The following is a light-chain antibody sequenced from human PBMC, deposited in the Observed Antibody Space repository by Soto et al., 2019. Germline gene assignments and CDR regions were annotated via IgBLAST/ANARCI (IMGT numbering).Light chain of an antibody. V-gene: IGKV1-5*03. CDR1: QSISIW. Sequence: DIQMTQSPSALSASIGDRVTITCRASQSISIWLAWYQQKPGKAPKLLIYQASRLESGVPSRLSGRGSGTEFTLTIRSLQPDDFTTYYCQQYNNYWTFGQGTKVDIK. CDR2: QAS. CDR3: QQYNNYWT. J-gene: IGKJ1*01.